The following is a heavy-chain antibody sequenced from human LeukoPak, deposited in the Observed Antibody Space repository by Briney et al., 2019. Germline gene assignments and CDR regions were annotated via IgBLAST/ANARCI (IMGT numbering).Heavy chain of an antibody. Sequence: GGSLRLSCAASGFTFSSYAMHWVRQAPGKGLEWVAVISYDGSNKYYADSVKGRFTISRDNSKNTLYLQMNSLRAEDTAVYYCARESVTGAFDIWGQGTMVTVSS. D-gene: IGHD2-21*02. V-gene: IGHV3-30-3*01. CDR1: GFTFSSYA. CDR3: ARESVTGAFDI. CDR2: ISYDGSNK. J-gene: IGHJ3*02.